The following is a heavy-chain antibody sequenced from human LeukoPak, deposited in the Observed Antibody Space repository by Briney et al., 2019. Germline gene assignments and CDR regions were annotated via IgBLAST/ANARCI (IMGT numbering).Heavy chain of an antibody. D-gene: IGHD6-6*01. J-gene: IGHJ3*02. Sequence: SDTLSLTCAVSGYSISSGYYWGWIRQPPGKGLEWIGSIYHNGNTYYNPSLKSRVTISVDTSKNQFSLKLSSVTAADTAVSYCAREYSSSSRAFDIWGQGTMVTVSS. CDR3: AREYSSSSRAFDI. CDR2: IYHNGNT. V-gene: IGHV4-38-2*02. CDR1: GYSISSGYY.